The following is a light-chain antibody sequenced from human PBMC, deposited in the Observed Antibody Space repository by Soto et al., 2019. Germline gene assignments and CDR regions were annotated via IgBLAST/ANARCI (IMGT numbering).Light chain of an antibody. CDR3: QSYDSSLSGLV. J-gene: IGLJ2*01. CDR1: XXNIGAGYD. Sequence: QSVLTQPPSVSGAPXXXVTISCXXXXXNIGAGYDVHWYQQLPGTAPKLLIYGNSNRPSGVPDRFSGSKSGTSASLAITGLQAEDEADYYCQSYDSSLSGLVFGGGTKLTVL. V-gene: IGLV1-40*01. CDR2: GNS.